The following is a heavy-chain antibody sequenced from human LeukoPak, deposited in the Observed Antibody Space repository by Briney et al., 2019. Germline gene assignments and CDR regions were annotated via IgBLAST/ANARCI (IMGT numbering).Heavy chain of an antibody. Sequence: GGSLRLSCAASGFTVSSNYMSWVRQAPGRGLEWVSVIYSGGSAYYADSVKGRFTISRDNTQNTLYLQMNSLTAEDTAVYYCARDRGGDDYRGHTASEIWGQGTMVTVSS. CDR1: GFTVSSNY. V-gene: IGHV3-66*01. CDR3: ARDRGGDDYRGHTASEI. J-gene: IGHJ3*02. CDR2: IYSGGSA. D-gene: IGHD5-24*01.